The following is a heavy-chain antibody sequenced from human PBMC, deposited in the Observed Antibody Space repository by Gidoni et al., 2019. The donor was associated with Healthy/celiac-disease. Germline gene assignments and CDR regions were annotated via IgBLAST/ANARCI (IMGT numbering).Heavy chain of an antibody. CDR1: GGSISSSSYY. J-gene: IGHJ4*02. CDR2: IYYSGST. D-gene: IGHD3-22*01. CDR3: VLGPDYYDSSGYYSS. V-gene: IGHV4-39*01. Sequence: QLQLQESGPGLGKPSETLSLPCTVPGGSISSSSYYWGWIRQPPGKGLEWIGSIYYSGSTYYNPSLKSRVTISVDTSKNQFSLKLSCVTAADTAVYYCVLGPDYYDSSGYYSSWGQGTLVTVSS.